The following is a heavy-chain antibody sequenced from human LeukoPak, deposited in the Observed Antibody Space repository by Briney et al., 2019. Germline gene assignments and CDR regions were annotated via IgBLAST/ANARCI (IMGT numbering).Heavy chain of an antibody. J-gene: IGHJ6*02. D-gene: IGHD3-10*01. V-gene: IGHV3-30*18. Sequence: GGSLGLSCAASGFTFSSYGMHWVRQAPGKGLEWVAVISYDGSNKYYADSVKGRFTISRDNSKNTLYLQMNSLRAEDTAVYYCAKEDGYYGSGSYYFYYYYGMDVWGQGITVTVSS. CDR1: GFTFSSYG. CDR3: AKEDGYYGSGSYYFYYYYGMDV. CDR2: ISYDGSNK.